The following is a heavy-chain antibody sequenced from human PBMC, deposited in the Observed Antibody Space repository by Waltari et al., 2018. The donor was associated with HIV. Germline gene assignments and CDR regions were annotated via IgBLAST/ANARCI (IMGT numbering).Heavy chain of an antibody. V-gene: IGHV3-33*01. J-gene: IGHJ6*02. Sequence: QVQLVESGGGVVQPGRSLRLSCAASGFTFSSYGMHWVRQAPGKGLGWVVVIWYDGNNKYYEDSVKGRFTIARDNSKNTLYLQMNSLRAEDTAVYYGARSRDSGWPYYYYGMDVWGQGTTVTVSS. CDR2: IWYDGNNK. D-gene: IGHD6-19*01. CDR1: GFTFSSYG. CDR3: ARSRDSGWPYYYYGMDV.